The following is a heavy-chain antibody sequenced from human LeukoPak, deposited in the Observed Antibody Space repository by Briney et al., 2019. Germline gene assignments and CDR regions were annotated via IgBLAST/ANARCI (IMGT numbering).Heavy chain of an antibody. V-gene: IGHV1-2*02. D-gene: IGHD3-9*01. Sequence: GASVKVSCKASGYTFTGYYMHWVRQAPGQGLEWMGWINPNSGGTNYAQKFQGRVTMTRDTSISTAYVELSSLRSDDTTVYYCARRRVYDILTSYAFDIWGQGTMVTVSS. CDR1: GYTFTGYY. CDR3: ARRRVYDILTSYAFDI. CDR2: INPNSGGT. J-gene: IGHJ3*02.